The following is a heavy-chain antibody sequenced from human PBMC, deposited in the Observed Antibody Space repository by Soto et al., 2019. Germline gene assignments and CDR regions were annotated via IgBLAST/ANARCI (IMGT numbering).Heavy chain of an antibody. V-gene: IGHV3-30*03. CDR2: ISYDGYSK. J-gene: IGHJ6*02. CDR1: GFTFSRYA. Sequence: QGQLVESGGGVVQPGTSLRLYCAASGFTFSRYAMHWVRQAPGKGLAWVALISYDGYSKWYADAVKGRFTISRDNSNNTMFLEMNSLRGDDTAVYFCAAIREVDVWGQGTTVTVSS. D-gene: IGHD1-26*01. CDR3: AAIREVDV.